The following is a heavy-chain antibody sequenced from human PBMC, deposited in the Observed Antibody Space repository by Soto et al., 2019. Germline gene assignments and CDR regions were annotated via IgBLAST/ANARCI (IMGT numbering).Heavy chain of an antibody. J-gene: IGHJ4*02. V-gene: IGHV3-74*01. CDR2: INSDGSST. D-gene: IGHD5-12*01. CDR3: ARECAPLGWLQSNAPFDY. CDR1: GFTFSSYW. Sequence: GGSLRLSCAASGFTFSSYWMHWVRQAPGKGLVWVSRINSDGSSTSYADSVKGRFTISRDNAKNTLYLQMNSLRAEDTAVYYCARECAPLGWLQSNAPFDYWGQGTLVTVSS.